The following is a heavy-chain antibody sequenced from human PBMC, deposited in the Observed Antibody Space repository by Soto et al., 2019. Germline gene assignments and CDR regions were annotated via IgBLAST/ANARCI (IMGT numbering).Heavy chain of an antibody. CDR2: IFYSVGST. CDR1: GGSVSSGNYY. V-gene: IGHV4-61*03. CDR3: ARGPRRYSDL. J-gene: IGHJ2*01. Sequence: QVQLQESGPGLVKPSETLSLTCTVSGGSVSSGNYYWSWIRQPPGKGLEWIGYIFYSVGSTNYNPSRQNLDTIPKDTYKTHSSLKLSSGTAPEAAVYYWARGPRRYSDLLGRGTLVTVSS.